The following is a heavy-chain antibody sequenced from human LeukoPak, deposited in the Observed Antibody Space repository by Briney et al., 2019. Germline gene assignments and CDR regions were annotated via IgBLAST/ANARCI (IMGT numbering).Heavy chain of an antibody. V-gene: IGHV3-33*01. CDR1: GFTFSSYG. CDR3: ARDRAAAMEYYYMDV. D-gene: IGHD2-2*01. J-gene: IGHJ6*03. CDR2: IWYDGSNK. Sequence: PGGSLRLSCAASGFTFSSYGMHWVRQAPGEGLEWVAVIWYDGSNKNYADSVKGRFTISRDNSKNTLYLQMNSLRAEDTAVYYCARDRAAAMEYYYMDVWGKGTTVTVSS.